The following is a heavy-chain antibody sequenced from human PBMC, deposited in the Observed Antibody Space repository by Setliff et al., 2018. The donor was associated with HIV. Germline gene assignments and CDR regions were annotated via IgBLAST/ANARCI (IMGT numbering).Heavy chain of an antibody. D-gene: IGHD4-17*01. CDR3: ARSHTVNTWPQGV. J-gene: IGHJ4*02. V-gene: IGHV1-69*13. Sequence: SVKVSCKASGGTFSNYAISWVRQAPGQGLEWMGGIIPIFGSTKYAQKFQDRVTITADESTYTADMELSRLSSDDTAVYYCARSHTVNTWPQGVWGQGALVTVSS. CDR2: IIPIFGST. CDR1: GGTFSNYA.